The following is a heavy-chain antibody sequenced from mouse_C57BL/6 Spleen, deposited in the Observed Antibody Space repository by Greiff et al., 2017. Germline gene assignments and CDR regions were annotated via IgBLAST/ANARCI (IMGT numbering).Heavy chain of an antibody. J-gene: IGHJ3*01. V-gene: IGHV5-4*01. D-gene: IGHD2-5*01. CDR3: ARDRDYSNILFAY. Sequence: EVHLVESGGGLVQPGGSLKLSCAASGFTFSSYAMSWVRPTPEKRLGWVATISDGGSYTFYPDNVKGRFTISRDNAKNNLYLQMSHLKSEDTAMYYCARDRDYSNILFAYWGQGTLVTVSA. CDR2: ISDGGSYT. CDR1: GFTFSSYA.